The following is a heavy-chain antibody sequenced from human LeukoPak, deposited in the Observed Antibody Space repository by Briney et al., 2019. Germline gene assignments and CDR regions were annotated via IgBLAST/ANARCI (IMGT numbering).Heavy chain of an antibody. CDR3: ARVGATNNWFDL. Sequence: AGSLRLSCAASGFTFSRYGMHWVRQAPGKGLEWVAVIWYDGSNKYYADSVKGRFTISRDNSKNTLYLQMNSLRAEDTAVYYCARVGATNNWFDLWGQGTLVAVSS. D-gene: IGHD1-26*01. CDR1: GFTFSRYG. J-gene: IGHJ5*02. V-gene: IGHV3-33*01. CDR2: IWYDGSNK.